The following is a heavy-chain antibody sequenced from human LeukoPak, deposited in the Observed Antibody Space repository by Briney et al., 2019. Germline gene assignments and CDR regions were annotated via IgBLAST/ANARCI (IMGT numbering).Heavy chain of an antibody. CDR2: IYYSGST. V-gene: IGHV4-31*03. J-gene: IGHJ3*02. Sequence: SETLSLTCTVSGGSISSGGYYWSWIRQHPGKGVEWIGYIYYSGSTYYNPSLKSRVTISVDTSKNQFSLKLSSVTAADTAVYYCARHVVTTDAFDIWGQGTMVTVSS. CDR1: GGSISSGGYY. CDR3: ARHVVTTDAFDI. D-gene: IGHD2-21*02.